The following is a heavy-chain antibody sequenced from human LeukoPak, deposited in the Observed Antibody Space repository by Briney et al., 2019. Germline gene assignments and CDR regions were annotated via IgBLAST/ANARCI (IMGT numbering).Heavy chain of an antibody. J-gene: IGHJ4*02. CDR2: ISSSSSYI. Sequence: GGSLRLSCAASGFTFSSYSMNWVRQAPGKGLEWVSSISSSSSYIYYADSVKGRFTISRDNAKNSLYLRMNSLRAEDTAVYYCARDGGGDGYNYDYWGQGTLVTVSS. CDR1: GFTFSSYS. D-gene: IGHD5-24*01. V-gene: IGHV3-21*01. CDR3: ARDGGGDGYNYDY.